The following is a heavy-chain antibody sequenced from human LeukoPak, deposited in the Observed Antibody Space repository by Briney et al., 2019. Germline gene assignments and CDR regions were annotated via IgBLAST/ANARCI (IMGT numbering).Heavy chain of an antibody. CDR2: IRTSGGVV. CDR1: GFTFTSYT. Sequence: GGSLRLSCAASGFTFTSYTMNWVRQAPGKGLEWISYIRTSGGVVSYTDSVRGRFTISTDSAKNSLYLQMNSLRDDDTAVYYCVRDQFYAFDVWGQGAMVTVSS. V-gene: IGHV3-48*02. CDR3: VRDQFYAFDV. J-gene: IGHJ3*01.